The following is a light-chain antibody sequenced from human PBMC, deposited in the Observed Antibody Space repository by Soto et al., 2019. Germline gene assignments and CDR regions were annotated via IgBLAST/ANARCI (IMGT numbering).Light chain of an antibody. V-gene: IGKV3-11*01. CDR3: QQRKHWPPLT. CDR1: QSVEKY. CDR2: DTS. Sequence: EVVLTQSPATLSLSPGERAILSCRASQSVEKYLVWYQQKPGQAPRILIYDTSNRATGIPARFSGSGSETDFTLPISSLEPEDFAVYYCQQRKHWPPLTFGGGTKVELK. J-gene: IGKJ4*01.